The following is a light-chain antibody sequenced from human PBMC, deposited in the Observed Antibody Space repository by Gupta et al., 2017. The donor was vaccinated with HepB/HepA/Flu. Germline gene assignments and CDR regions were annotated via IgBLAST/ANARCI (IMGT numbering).Light chain of an antibody. CDR2: GAS. CDR1: QPIGNIY. Sequence: EIVLTQSPGTLSLPPGERATLSCRASQPIGNIYVAWYQQKPGQAPRLLIYGASSRAAGIPDRFSGSGSGTDFSLTINRLEAEDFAVYYCLQCANSGWTFGQGTKVEIK. CDR3: LQCANSGWT. V-gene: IGKV3-20*01. J-gene: IGKJ1*01.